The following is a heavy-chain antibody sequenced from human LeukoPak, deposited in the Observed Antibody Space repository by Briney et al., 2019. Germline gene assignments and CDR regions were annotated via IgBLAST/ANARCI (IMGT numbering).Heavy chain of an antibody. D-gene: IGHD1-1*01. Sequence: SETLSLTCTVSGGSISSYYWSWIRQPAGKGLEWIGRIYTSGSTNYNPSLKSRVTMSVDTSKNQFPLKLSSVTAADTAVYYCARVQLERAGDWFDPWGQGTLVTVSS. V-gene: IGHV4-4*07. CDR1: GGSISSYY. J-gene: IGHJ5*02. CDR2: IYTSGST. CDR3: ARVQLERAGDWFDP.